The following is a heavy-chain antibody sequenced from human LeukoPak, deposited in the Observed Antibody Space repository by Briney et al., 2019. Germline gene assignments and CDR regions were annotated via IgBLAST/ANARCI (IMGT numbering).Heavy chain of an antibody. V-gene: IGHV4-4*02. D-gene: IGHD4-17*01. CDR1: GGSISSRNW. J-gene: IGHJ4*02. Sequence: PSEALSLTCAVSGGSISSRNWWSWVRQPPGKGLEWIGEIYHSGSTNYNPSLKTRVTISVDKSKNQFSLKLSSVTAADTAVYYCARASHDYGDYSHFDYWGQGTLVTVSS. CDR3: ARASHDYGDYSHFDY. CDR2: IYHSGST.